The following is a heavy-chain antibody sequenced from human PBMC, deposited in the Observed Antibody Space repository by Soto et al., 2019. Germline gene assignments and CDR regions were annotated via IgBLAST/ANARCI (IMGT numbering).Heavy chain of an antibody. CDR1: GFTFSSYA. V-gene: IGHV3-23*01. CDR3: AKDLILLYSSSDFDY. D-gene: IGHD6-6*01. Sequence: EVQLLESGGGLVQPGGSLRLSCAASGFTFSSYAMSWVRQAPGKGLEWVSAISGSGGSTYYADSVKGRFTISRDNSKNTLYLQMNSLRAEDTVVYYCAKDLILLYSSSDFDYWGQGTLVTVSS. CDR2: ISGSGGST. J-gene: IGHJ4*02.